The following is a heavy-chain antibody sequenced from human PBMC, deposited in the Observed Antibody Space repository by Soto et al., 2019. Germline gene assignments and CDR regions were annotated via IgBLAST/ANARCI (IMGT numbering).Heavy chain of an antibody. D-gene: IGHD5-12*01. Sequence: PGESLKISCQGSGSTFTGHWISWVRQMPGKGLEWMGRIDPSDSYTDYSPTVQGHVTMSADKSINTAYLQWSSLQASDTAVYYCTRHTGYDSSLDYWGQGTLVTVSS. V-gene: IGHV5-10-1*01. CDR2: IDPSDSYT. CDR3: TRHTGYDSSLDY. J-gene: IGHJ4*02. CDR1: GSTFTGHW.